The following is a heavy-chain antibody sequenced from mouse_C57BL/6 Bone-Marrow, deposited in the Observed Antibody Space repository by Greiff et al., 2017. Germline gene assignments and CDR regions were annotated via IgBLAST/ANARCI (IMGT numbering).Heavy chain of an antibody. Sequence: QVQLQQPGAELVKPGASVKLSCKASGYTFTSYWMHWVKQRPGQGLEWIGMIHPNSGSTNYDEKFKSKATLTVDKSSSTAYMQLSSLTSEDSAVYYCATLLLLRYDYWGQGTTLTVSS. CDR1: GYTFTSYW. V-gene: IGHV1-64*01. CDR3: ATLLLLRYDY. D-gene: IGHD1-1*01. J-gene: IGHJ2*01. CDR2: IHPNSGST.